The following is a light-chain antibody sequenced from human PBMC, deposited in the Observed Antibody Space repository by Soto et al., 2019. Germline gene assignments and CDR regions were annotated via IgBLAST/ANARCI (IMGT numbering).Light chain of an antibody. CDR3: QQYDNLPLT. J-gene: IGKJ3*01. V-gene: IGKV1-33*01. Sequence: DIQLTQSPSSLSASVGDRVTITCQASQDITNYLNWYQQKAGIAPKVLISDASNLETGVPPRFSGSGSGTEFTLTISGLQPEDCATYYGQQYDNLPLTFGPGTQVEIK. CDR2: DAS. CDR1: QDITNY.